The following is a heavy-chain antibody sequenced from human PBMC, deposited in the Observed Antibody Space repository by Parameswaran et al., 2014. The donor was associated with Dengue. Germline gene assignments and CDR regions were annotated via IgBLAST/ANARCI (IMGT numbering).Heavy chain of an antibody. J-gene: IGHJ6*02. CDR3: ARDRYDTYPYYYGMDV. D-gene: IGHD5-12*01. CDR2: IYYSGST. V-gene: IGHV4-59*13. Sequence: PGKGLEWIGYIYYSGSTNYNPSLKSRVTISVDTSKNQFSLKLSSVTAADTAVYYCARDRYDTYPYYYGMDVWGQGTTVTVSS.